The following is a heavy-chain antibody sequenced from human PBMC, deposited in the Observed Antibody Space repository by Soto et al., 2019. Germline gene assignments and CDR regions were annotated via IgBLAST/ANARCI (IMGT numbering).Heavy chain of an antibody. CDR1: SGSIFSSNW. Sequence: QVQLQESGPGLVTPSGTLSLTCAVSSGSIFSSNWWSWVRQPPGKWLEWIGEIRNNGGASNYNPSLRCRVIISVDTSKNGYSLKLFSATASATAVYSCSSHVVMTGTRGVDHWGLGTLVTVSS. CDR3: SSHVVMTGTRGVDH. CDR2: IRNNGGAS. D-gene: IGHD3-9*01. V-gene: IGHV4-4*02. J-gene: IGHJ4*02.